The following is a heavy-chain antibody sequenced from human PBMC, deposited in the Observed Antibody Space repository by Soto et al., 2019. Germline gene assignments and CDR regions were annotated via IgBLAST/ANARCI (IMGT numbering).Heavy chain of an antibody. J-gene: IGHJ4*02. D-gene: IGHD3-3*01. CDR2: ISVSDGKT. Sequence: GGSRRLSCAASGFSFIGYAMSWVRQAPGKGLEWVSTISVSDGKTFYADSVKGRFSISRDTSKNMLYLQMNNLRGDDTAVYYCVRWSYLDYWGQGTRVTVSS. CDR1: GFSFIGYA. V-gene: IGHV3-23*01. CDR3: VRWSYLDY.